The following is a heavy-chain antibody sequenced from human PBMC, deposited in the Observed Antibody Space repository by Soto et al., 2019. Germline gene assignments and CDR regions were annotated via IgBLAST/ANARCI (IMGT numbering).Heavy chain of an antibody. CDR2: IIPIFGTA. CDR3: AANYYDSSGYYYARFDY. CDR1: GGTFSSYA. D-gene: IGHD3-22*01. V-gene: IGHV1-69*06. Sequence: SVKVSCKASGGTFSSYAISWVRQAPRQGLEWMGGIIPIFGTANYAQKFQGRVTITADKSTSTAYMELSSLRSEDTAVYYCAANYYDSSGYYYARFDYWGQVTLGTVSS. J-gene: IGHJ4*02.